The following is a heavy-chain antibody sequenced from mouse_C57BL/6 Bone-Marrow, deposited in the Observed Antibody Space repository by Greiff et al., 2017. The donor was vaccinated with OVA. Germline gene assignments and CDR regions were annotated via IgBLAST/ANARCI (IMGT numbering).Heavy chain of an antibody. J-gene: IGHJ3*01. CDR1: GFNIKDDY. CDR3: TLRYDDSLFAY. D-gene: IGHD2-4*01. V-gene: IGHV14-4*01. CDR2: IDPENGDT. Sequence: VQLQQSGAELVRPGASVKLSCTASGFNIKDDYMHWVKQRPEQGLEWIGWIDPENGDTEYASKFQGKATITADTSSNTAYLQLSSLTSEDTAVYYCTLRYDDSLFAYWGQGTLVTVSA.